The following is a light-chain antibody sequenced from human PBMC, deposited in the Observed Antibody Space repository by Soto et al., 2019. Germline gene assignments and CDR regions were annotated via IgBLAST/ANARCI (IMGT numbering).Light chain of an antibody. Sequence: IQMTQSPSTLSASVGDRVTITCLASQSTSSWLAWYQQKPGKAPNLLIYDASSLESGVPSRFSGSGAGTEFTLTISSLQPDDFATYYCQHYYGFSRTFGQGTKVDIK. J-gene: IGKJ1*01. CDR2: DAS. V-gene: IGKV1-5*01. CDR1: QSTSSW. CDR3: QHYYGFSRT.